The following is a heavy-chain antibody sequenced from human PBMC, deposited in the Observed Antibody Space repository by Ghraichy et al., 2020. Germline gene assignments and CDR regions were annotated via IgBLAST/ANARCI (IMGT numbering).Heavy chain of an antibody. CDR2: IYYSGST. Sequence: SETLSLTCTVSGGSISSSSYYWGWIRQPPGKGLEWIGTIYYSGSTYYNPSLKSRVTISVDTSKNQFSLKLSSVTAADTAVYYCARLYDYGDVDYWGQGTLVTVSS. D-gene: IGHD4-17*01. CDR1: GGSISSSSYY. J-gene: IGHJ4*02. CDR3: ARLYDYGDVDY. V-gene: IGHV4-39*01.